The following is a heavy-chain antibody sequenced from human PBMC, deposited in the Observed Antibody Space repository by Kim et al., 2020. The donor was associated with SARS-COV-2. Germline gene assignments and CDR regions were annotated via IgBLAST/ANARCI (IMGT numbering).Heavy chain of an antibody. D-gene: IGHD6-13*01. J-gene: IGHJ4*02. CDR3: ARGPRARPAADPFDY. Sequence: DSVKGRITISSNNAKNSLYLQMNSLRAEDTSVYYCARGPRARPAADPFDYWGQGTLVTVSS. V-gene: IGHV3-7*03.